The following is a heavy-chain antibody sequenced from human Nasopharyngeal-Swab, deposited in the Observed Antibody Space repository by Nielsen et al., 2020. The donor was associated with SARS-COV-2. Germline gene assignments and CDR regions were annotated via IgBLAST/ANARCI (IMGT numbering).Heavy chain of an antibody. CDR2: ISSSSSTI. CDR3: ARDQDVVVPAAIDYYYYGMDV. Sequence: VRQMPGKGLEWVSYISSSSSTIYYADSVKGRFTISRDNAKNSLYLQMNSLRAEDTAVYYCARDQDVVVPAAIDYYYYGMDVWGQGTTVTVSS. V-gene: IGHV3-48*04. J-gene: IGHJ6*02. D-gene: IGHD2-2*01.